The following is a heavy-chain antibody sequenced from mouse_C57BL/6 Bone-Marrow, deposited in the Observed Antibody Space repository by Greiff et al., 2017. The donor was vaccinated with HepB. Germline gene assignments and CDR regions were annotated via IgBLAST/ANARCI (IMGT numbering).Heavy chain of an antibody. CDR2: IYPGSGNT. CDR1: GYSFTSYY. V-gene: IGHV1-66*01. J-gene: IGHJ1*03. CDR3: ARCTTVVATDWYFDV. Sequence: QVQLQQSGPELVKPGASVKISCKASGYSFTSYYIHWVKQRPGQGLEWIGWIYPGSGNTKYNEKFKGKATLTADTSSSTAYMQLSSLTSEDSAVYYCARCTTVVATDWYFDVWGTGTTVTVSS. D-gene: IGHD1-1*01.